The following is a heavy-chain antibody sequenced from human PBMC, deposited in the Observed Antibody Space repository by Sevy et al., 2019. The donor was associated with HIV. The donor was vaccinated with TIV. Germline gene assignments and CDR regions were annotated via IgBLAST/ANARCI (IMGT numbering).Heavy chain of an antibody. J-gene: IGHJ4*02. V-gene: IGHV4-61*01. CDR3: ARAARDGYNYRGDDFDY. CDR1: GGSVSRGSYY. D-gene: IGHD5-12*01. CDR2: VHHSGST. Sequence: SETLSLTCTVSGGSVSRGSYYWTWIRQPPGKGLEWIGYVHHSGSTNYTPSLKSRLTISIDTSKNQFSVRLRSVTAADTAVYYCARAARDGYNYRGDDFDYWGQGSLVTVSS.